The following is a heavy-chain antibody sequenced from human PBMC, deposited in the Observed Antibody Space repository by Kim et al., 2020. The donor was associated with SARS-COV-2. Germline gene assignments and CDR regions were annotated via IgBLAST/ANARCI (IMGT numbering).Heavy chain of an antibody. CDR1: GFTFSSHA. V-gene: IGHV3-23*01. CDR3: AKGGYSSYDASDY. J-gene: IGHJ4*02. Sequence: GGSLRLSCAASGFTFSSHAMSWVRQAPGKGLEWVSGISGSGGSTYYADSVKGRFTISRDNSMNTLYLQMNSLRAEDTAVYYCAKGGYSSYDASDYWGQGTLVTVSS. CDR2: ISGSGGST. D-gene: IGHD5-18*01.